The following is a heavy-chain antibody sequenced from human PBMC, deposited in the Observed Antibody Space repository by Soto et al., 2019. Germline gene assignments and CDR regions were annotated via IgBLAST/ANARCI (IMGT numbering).Heavy chain of an antibody. CDR2: ISSRGNII. CDR3: ARGLNSGDYADSFDP. V-gene: IGHV3-11*01. Sequence: ESGGGLVKPGGSLRLSCAASGFPFTDYYMSWIRQAPGKGLEWVAYISSRGNIIYNAASVKGRFTISRDNGKHSLFLQMNSLRAEDTAVYYCARGLNSGDYADSFDPWGQGTLVNVSS. D-gene: IGHD4-17*01. CDR1: GFPFTDYY. J-gene: IGHJ5*02.